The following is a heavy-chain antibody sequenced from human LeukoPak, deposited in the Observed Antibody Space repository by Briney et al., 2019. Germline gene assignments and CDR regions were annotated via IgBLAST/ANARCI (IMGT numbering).Heavy chain of an antibody. V-gene: IGHV2-5*01. Sequence: MVSGPTLVNPAQTLTLTCTFSGFSLSTSGVGVGWIRQPPGKALEWLALIYWNDDKRYSPSLKRRLTITKDTSKNQVVLTMTNMDRVDTATYYCAHSTLQQQPSRYFDYWGQGTLVTVSS. D-gene: IGHD6-13*01. CDR3: AHSTLQQQPSRYFDY. J-gene: IGHJ4*02. CDR2: IYWNDDK. CDR1: GFSLSTSGVG.